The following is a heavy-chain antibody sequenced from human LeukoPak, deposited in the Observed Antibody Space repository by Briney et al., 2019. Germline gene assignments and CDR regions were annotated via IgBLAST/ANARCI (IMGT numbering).Heavy chain of an antibody. Sequence: GGSLRLSCAASGFTFSSYEMNWVRQAPGKGLEWVSYISSSGSTIYYADSVKGRFTISRYNAKNSLYLQMNSLRAEDTAVYYCAELGITMIGGVWGKGTTVTISS. CDR1: GFTFSSYE. CDR3: AELGITMIGGV. CDR2: ISSSGSTI. J-gene: IGHJ6*04. V-gene: IGHV3-48*03. D-gene: IGHD3-10*02.